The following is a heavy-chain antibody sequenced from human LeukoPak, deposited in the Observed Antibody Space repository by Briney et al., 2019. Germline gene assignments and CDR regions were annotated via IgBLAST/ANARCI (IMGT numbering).Heavy chain of an antibody. CDR2: INSDGSST. J-gene: IGHJ3*02. Sequence: GGSLRLSCAASGFTFSSYWMHWVRQAPGKGLVWVSRINSDGSSTSYADSVKGRFTISRDNAKNTLYLQMNSLRAEDTAVYYCARVVSLYSSGSHIFDAFDIWGQGTMVTVSS. CDR3: ARVVSLYSSGSHIFDAFDI. CDR1: GFTFSSYW. V-gene: IGHV3-74*01. D-gene: IGHD6-19*01.